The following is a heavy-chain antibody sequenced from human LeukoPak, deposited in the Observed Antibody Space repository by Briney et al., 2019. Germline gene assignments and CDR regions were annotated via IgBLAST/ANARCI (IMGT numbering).Heavy chain of an antibody. CDR1: AFAFSSYA. CDR3: AKVLGYSSGCFDY. D-gene: IGHD6-19*01. J-gene: IGHJ4*02. CDR2: ISGSASTT. Sequence: GGSLRLSCAASAFAFSSYAMSWVRQAPGKGLEWVSTISGSASTTYYADSVKGRFTISRDNSKNTLFLQMNSLTADDTAVYYCAKVLGYSSGCFDYWGQGTLVTVSS. V-gene: IGHV3-23*01.